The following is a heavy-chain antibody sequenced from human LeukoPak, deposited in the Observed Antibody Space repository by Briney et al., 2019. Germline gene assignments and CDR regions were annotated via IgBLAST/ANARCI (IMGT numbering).Heavy chain of an antibody. CDR1: GFTFNKYW. V-gene: IGHV3-7*01. Sequence: PGGSLRLSCPASGFTFNKYWLTWVGQAPGKGLEWLANIKQDGSDKHYVNSVKGRFTISRDNAKNSVYLQLNSLRDEDTAIYYCTRENRGPDYCGQGTLVTVSS. CDR3: TRENRGPDY. D-gene: IGHD1-14*01. J-gene: IGHJ4*02. CDR2: IKQDGSDK.